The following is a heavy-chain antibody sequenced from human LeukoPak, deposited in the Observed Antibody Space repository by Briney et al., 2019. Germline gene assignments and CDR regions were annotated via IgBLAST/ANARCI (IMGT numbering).Heavy chain of an antibody. CDR1: GYTFTGYY. Sequence: ASVKVSCKASGYTFTGYYMHWVRQAPGQGREWMGWINPNSGGTNYAQKFQGWVTMTRDTSISTAYMELSRLRSDDTAVYYCARLRGTYYGMDVWGQGTTVTVSS. CDR3: ARLRGTYYGMDV. J-gene: IGHJ6*02. CDR2: INPNSGGT. V-gene: IGHV1-2*04. D-gene: IGHD1-26*01.